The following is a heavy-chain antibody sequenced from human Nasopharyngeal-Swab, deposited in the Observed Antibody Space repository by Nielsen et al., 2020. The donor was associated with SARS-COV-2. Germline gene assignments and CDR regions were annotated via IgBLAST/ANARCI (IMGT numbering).Heavy chain of an antibody. D-gene: IGHD4-17*01. J-gene: IGHJ6*02. CDR2: IKSKTDGGTT. CDR1: GFTFSNAW. Sequence: GESLKISCAASGFTFSNAWMSWVRQAPGKGLEWVGRIKSKTDGGTTDYAAPVKGRFTISRDDSKNTLYLQMNSLRAEDTAVYYCAGGQGTVTTYYYYGMDVWGQGTTVTVSS. CDR3: AGGQGTVTTYYYYGMDV. V-gene: IGHV3-15*01.